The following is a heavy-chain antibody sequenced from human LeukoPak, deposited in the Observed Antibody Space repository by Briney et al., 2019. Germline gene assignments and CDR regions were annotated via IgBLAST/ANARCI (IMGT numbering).Heavy chain of an antibody. CDR1: GGSISSGSYY. Sequence: PSETPSLTCTVSGGSISSGSYYWSWIRQPAGKGLEWIGRIYTSGSTNYNPSLKSRVTISVDTSKNQFSLKLSSVTAADTAVYYCARWGLIAAAGTGWFDPWGQGTLVTVSS. CDR3: ARWGLIAAAGTGWFDP. V-gene: IGHV4-61*02. D-gene: IGHD6-13*01. J-gene: IGHJ5*02. CDR2: IYTSGST.